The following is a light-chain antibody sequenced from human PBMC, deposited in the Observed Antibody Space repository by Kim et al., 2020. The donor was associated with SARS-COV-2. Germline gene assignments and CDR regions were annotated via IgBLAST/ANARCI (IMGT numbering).Light chain of an antibody. CDR2: DAS. Sequence: EIVLTQSPPIVSLSPGERASLSCRASKSVDGYLAWYQQKPGQAPRLLIYDASKRATGVPARFSGSGSGTDFTLTISSLEPEDFAVYYCQQRGNWVTFGGGTKVDIK. CDR1: KSVDGY. V-gene: IGKV3-11*01. CDR3: QQRGNWVT. J-gene: IGKJ4*01.